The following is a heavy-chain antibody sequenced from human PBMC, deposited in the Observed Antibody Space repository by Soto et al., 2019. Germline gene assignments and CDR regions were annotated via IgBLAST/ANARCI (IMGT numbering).Heavy chain of an antibody. CDR2: INAGNGNT. CDR1: GYTFTSYA. Sequence: ASVKVSCKASGYTFTSYAMHWVRQAPGQRLEWMGWINAGNGNTKYSQKFQGRVTITRDTSASTAYMELSSLRSEDTAVYYCARVPSILAGHTQNWFDRWGQGNLVSVSS. D-gene: IGHD3-9*01. V-gene: IGHV1-3*01. CDR3: ARVPSILAGHTQNWFDR. J-gene: IGHJ5*02.